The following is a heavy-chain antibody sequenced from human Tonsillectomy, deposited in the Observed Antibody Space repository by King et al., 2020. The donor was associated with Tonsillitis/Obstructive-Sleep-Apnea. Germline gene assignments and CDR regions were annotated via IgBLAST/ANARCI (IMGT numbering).Heavy chain of an antibody. CDR2: IYYSGST. CDR3: AREVRAASGWFDP. D-gene: IGHD3-10*01. J-gene: IGHJ5*02. CDR1: GGSISSGGYY. Sequence: VQLQESGPGLVKPSKTLSLTCTVSGGSISSGGYYWSWIRQHPGKGLEWIGYIYYSGSTYYNPSLKSRVTISVDTSKNQFSLKLSSVTAADTAVYYCAREVRAASGWFDPWGQGTLVTVSS. V-gene: IGHV4-31*03.